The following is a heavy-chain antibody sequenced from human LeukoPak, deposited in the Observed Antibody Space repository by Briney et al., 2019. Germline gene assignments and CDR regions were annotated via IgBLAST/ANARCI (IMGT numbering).Heavy chain of an antibody. CDR1: GFTFSSYA. Sequence: GGSLTLSCPASGFTFSSYAMSWVRPAPGKGLEWVSAIIGSGGSTYYADSVKGRFTISRDNSKNTLYLEMNSLRAEDTAVYYCAKAPRTTSSDWGQGPLVTVSS. V-gene: IGHV3-23*01. J-gene: IGHJ4*02. D-gene: IGHD1-1*01. CDR2: IIGSGGST. CDR3: AKAPRTTSSD.